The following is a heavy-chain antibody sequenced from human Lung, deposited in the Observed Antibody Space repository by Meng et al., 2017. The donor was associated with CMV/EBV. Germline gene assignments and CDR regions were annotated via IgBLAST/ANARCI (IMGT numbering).Heavy chain of an antibody. V-gene: IGHV1-2*02. D-gene: IGHD3-22*01. CDR1: GSTFFGYY. CDR3: AGHETSGYTSTFDY. Sequence: QEQLVQSGAEVKKPGASVKVCGKTSGSTFFGYYLHWVRQAPGQGLEWMGWINPSSGATKYAPNFQGRISMTRDTSISTAYMELSSLRSDDTAVYFCAGHETSGYTSTFDYWGQGTLVTVSS. J-gene: IGHJ4*02. CDR2: INPSSGAT.